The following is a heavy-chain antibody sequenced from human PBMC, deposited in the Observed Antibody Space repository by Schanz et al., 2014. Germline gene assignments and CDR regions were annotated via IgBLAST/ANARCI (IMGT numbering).Heavy chain of an antibody. Sequence: QVQLVQSGAEVKKPGSSVKVSCKASGGTFRSSTLTWVRQAPGQGLEWMGRIIPILDKTNYAQKFQGRVTMTADKSTSTVYMELRGLRSDDTAVYYCARETTIITGGAFDVWGQGTTVTVSS. V-gene: IGHV1-69*08. CDR1: GGTFRSST. CDR3: ARETTIITGGAFDV. D-gene: IGHD3-9*01. J-gene: IGHJ6*02. CDR2: IIPILDKT.